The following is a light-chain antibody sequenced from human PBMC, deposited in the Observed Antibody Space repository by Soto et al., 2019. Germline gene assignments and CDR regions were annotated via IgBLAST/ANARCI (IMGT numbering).Light chain of an antibody. J-gene: IGLJ1*01. CDR2: DVT. V-gene: IGLV2-11*01. CDR3: CSYAGSYIYV. CDR1: NSDVGGYNY. Sequence: QSVLTQPPSASGSPGQSVTISCTGTNSDVGGYNYVSWYQQHPDKAPKLIIYDVTERPSGVPDRFSGSKSGNTASLTISGLQAEDEADYYCCSYAGSYIYVFGTGTKVTVL.